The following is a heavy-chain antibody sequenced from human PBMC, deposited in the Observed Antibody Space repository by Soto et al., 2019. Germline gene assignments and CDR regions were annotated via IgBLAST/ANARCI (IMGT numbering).Heavy chain of an antibody. D-gene: IGHD1-26*01. CDR3: AKDRGSGNYGVNAFDI. V-gene: IGHV3-23*01. CDR1: GFTFSSYA. Sequence: EVQVLESGGGWVQPGGSLRLSCAASGFTFSSYAMSWVRQAPGKGLEWVSTISGSGGNTYYADSVKGRFTISRDNSKNTLYLQMNSLRGEDTAIYYCAKDRGSGNYGVNAFDIWGQGTMVTVSS. CDR2: ISGSGGNT. J-gene: IGHJ3*02.